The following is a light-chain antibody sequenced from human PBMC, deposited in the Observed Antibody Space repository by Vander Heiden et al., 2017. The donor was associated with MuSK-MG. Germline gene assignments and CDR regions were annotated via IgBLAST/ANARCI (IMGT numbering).Light chain of an antibody. CDR1: QSVTSNY. Sequence: IVLTQSPGTLSLSPGERASQSVTSNYLAWYQQKPAQAPRLLIYGASSRATGIPDRFSVSGSGTDFTLVISRLEPEDFAVYYCQQYGSSPYTFGQGTKLEIK. V-gene: IGKV3-20*01. CDR2: GAS. J-gene: IGKJ2*01. CDR3: QQYGSSPYT.